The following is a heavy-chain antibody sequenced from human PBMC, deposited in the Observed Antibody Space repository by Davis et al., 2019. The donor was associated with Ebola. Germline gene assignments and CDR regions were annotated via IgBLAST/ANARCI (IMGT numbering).Heavy chain of an antibody. D-gene: IGHD5-18*01. Sequence: SVKVSCKAAGGTLRTHGMSWVRQAPGQGLEWMGGLIPVFGTPNYAQKFQGRITIIADESTSTVYVELSSLKSEDTAVYYCAAPLDTAMVPSIWGQGTMVTVSS. CDR2: LIPVFGTP. J-gene: IGHJ3*02. V-gene: IGHV1-69*13. CDR1: GGTLRTHG. CDR3: AAPLDTAMVPSI.